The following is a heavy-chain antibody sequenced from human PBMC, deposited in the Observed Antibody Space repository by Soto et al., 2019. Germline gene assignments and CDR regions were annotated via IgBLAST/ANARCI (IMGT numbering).Heavy chain of an antibody. D-gene: IGHD3-10*01. Sequence: QVTLKESGPVLVKPTETLTLTCTVSGFSLSNARMGVSWIRQPPGKALEWLAHIFSNDEKSYSTSLKSRLTIYKDTSKRQVVLTMTNMDPVDTATYYCARNPHYYGSGRIWYFDLWGRGTLVTVSS. CDR2: IFSNDEK. J-gene: IGHJ2*01. V-gene: IGHV2-26*01. CDR3: ARNPHYYGSGRIWYFDL. CDR1: GFSLSNARMG.